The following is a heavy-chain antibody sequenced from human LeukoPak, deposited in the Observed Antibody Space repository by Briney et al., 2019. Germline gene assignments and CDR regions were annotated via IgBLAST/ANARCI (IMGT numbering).Heavy chain of an antibody. J-gene: IGHJ4*02. CDR3: ARVYSSGWYKIGVYYFDS. CDR1: GGSFSGYY. Sequence: SETLSLTCAVYGGSFSGYYWSWIRQPPGKGLEWIGEINHSGSTNYNPSLKSRVTISVDTSKNQFSLKLSSVTAADTAVYYCARVYSSGWYKIGVYYFDSWGQGTLVTVSS. V-gene: IGHV4-34*01. CDR2: INHSGST. D-gene: IGHD6-19*01.